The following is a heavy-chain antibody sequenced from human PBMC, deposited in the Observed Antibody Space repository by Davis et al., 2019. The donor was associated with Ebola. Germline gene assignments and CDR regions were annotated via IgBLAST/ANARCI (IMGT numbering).Heavy chain of an antibody. D-gene: IGHD2-2*02. CDR2: ISYDGSNK. V-gene: IGHV3-30-3*01. CDR1: GFTFSSYA. CDR3: AKDGYCSSTSCYTGWGGYYYYYYMDV. J-gene: IGHJ6*03. Sequence: GESLKISCAASGFTFSSYAMHWVRQAPGKGLEWVAVISYDGSNKYYADSVKGRFTISRDNSKNTLYLQMNSLRAEDTAVYYCAKDGYCSSTSCYTGWGGYYYYYYMDVWGKGTTVTVSS.